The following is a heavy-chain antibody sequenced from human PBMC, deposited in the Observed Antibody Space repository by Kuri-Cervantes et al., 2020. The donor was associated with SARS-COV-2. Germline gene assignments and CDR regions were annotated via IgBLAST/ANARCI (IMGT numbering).Heavy chain of an antibody. CDR2: INAGNGNT. CDR3: SRFAHRYYYYGMDV. D-gene: IGHD3-3*01. J-gene: IGHJ6*02. V-gene: IGHV1-3*01. Sequence: ASVKVSCKASGYTFTSYAMHWVRQAPGQRLEWMGWINAGNGNTKYSQKFQGRVTITRDTSASTAYMELSSLRSEDTAVYYCSRFAHRYYYYGMDVWGQGTTVTVSS. CDR1: GYTFTSYA.